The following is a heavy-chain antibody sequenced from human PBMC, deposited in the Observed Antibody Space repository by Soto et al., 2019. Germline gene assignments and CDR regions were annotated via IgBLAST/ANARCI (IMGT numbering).Heavy chain of an antibody. CDR1: GFTFNIYG. Sequence: XGSLRLACSASGFTFNIYGMHWVRQAPDKGLEWVALISYDGSNQYYADSVKGRFTISRGNSKNTLFLQMNSLRADDTAVYYCAKDQASGQGSFDSWGQGTLVTVSS. CDR2: ISYDGSNQ. V-gene: IGHV3-30*18. CDR3: AKDQASGQGSFDS. J-gene: IGHJ4*02.